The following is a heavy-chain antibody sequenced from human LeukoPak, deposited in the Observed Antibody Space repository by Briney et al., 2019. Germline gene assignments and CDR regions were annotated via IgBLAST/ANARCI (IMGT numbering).Heavy chain of an antibody. J-gene: IGHJ4*02. CDR2: FSFNGVTT. Sequence: GGSLRLSCAASGFTFSNYAMSWVRQAPGKGLEWVSTFSFNGVTTYYADSAKGRFTISRDNSKNTLYLQMNSLRAEDTAVYYCAKDSFDYWGQGTLVTVSS. V-gene: IGHV3-23*01. CDR3: AKDSFDY. CDR1: GFTFSNYA.